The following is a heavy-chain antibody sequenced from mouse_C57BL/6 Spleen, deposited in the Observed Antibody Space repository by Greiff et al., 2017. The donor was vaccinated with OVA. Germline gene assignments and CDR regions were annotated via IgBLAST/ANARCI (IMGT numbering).Heavy chain of an antibody. J-gene: IGHJ3*01. CDR3: ARYYGSSYAWFAY. D-gene: IGHD1-1*01. CDR2: ISSGGSYT. V-gene: IGHV5-6*02. CDR1: GFTFSSYG. Sequence: VKLVESGGDLVKPGGSLKLSCAASGFTFSSYGMSWVRQTPDKRLEWVATISSGGSYTYYPDSVKGRFTISRDNAKNTLYLQMSSLKSEDTAMYYCARYYGSSYAWFAYWGQGTLVTVSA.